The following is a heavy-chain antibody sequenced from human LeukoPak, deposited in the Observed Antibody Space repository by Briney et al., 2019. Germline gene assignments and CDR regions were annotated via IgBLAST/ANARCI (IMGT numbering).Heavy chain of an antibody. Sequence: SQTLSLTCAISGDSVSSNSAAWNWIRQSPSRGLEWLGRTYYRSKWYNDYAVSVKSRITINPDTSKNQFSLQLNSVTPEDTAVYYCARGGPYYDFWSGYYRDYYYMDVWGKGTTVTVSS. CDR3: ARGGPYYDFWSGYYRDYYYMDV. J-gene: IGHJ6*03. D-gene: IGHD3-3*01. V-gene: IGHV6-1*01. CDR2: TYYRSKWYN. CDR1: GDSVSSNSAA.